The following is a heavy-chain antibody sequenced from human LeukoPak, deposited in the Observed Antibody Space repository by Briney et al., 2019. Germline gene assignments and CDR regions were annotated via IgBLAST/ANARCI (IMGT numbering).Heavy chain of an antibody. D-gene: IGHD3-3*01. Sequence: GESLKISCKGSGYSFTSYWIGWVRQAPGKGLEWVSAISGSGGSTYYADSVKGRFTISRDNSKNTLYLQMNSLRAEDTAVYYCAKVWIYDFWSGYYLDYWGQGTLVTVSS. CDR1: GYSFTSYW. CDR3: AKVWIYDFWSGYYLDY. V-gene: IGHV3-23*01. J-gene: IGHJ4*02. CDR2: ISGSGGST.